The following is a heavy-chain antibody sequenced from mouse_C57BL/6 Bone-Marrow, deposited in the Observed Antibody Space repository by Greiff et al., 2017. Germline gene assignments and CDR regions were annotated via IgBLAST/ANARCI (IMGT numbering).Heavy chain of an antibody. CDR2: ISYSGST. Sequence: EVHLVESGPGMVKPSQSLSLTCTVTGYSITSGYDWHWIRHFPGNKLEWMGYISYSGSTNYNPSLKSRISITHDTSKNHFFLKLNSVTTEDTATYYCARGGYDSSYEGYFDVWGTGTTVTVSS. CDR3: ARGGYDSSYEGYFDV. CDR1: GYSITSGYD. V-gene: IGHV3-1*01. D-gene: IGHD1-1*01. J-gene: IGHJ1*03.